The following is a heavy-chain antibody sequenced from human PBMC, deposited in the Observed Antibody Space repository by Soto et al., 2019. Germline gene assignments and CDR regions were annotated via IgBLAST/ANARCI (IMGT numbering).Heavy chain of an antibody. CDR1: GYAFSSYG. J-gene: IGHJ6*02. V-gene: IGHV1-18*04. CDR2: ISAYNGHT. CDR3: ARDPPITGSLRGTPLMAV. Sequence: QVVLLQSGAEVKEPGASVKVSCKASGYAFSSYGYSWVRQAPGQGLEWMGWISAYNGHTNVPQKFQDRVTMTTDTSTSTAYMELRSLISDDTAVYYCARDPPITGSLRGTPLMAVWGQGTTVTVSS. D-gene: IGHD1-20*01.